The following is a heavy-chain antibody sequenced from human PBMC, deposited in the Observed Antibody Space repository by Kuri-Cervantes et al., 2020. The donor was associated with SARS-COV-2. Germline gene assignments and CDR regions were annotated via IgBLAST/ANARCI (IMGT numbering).Heavy chain of an antibody. J-gene: IGHJ4*02. CDR2: INPNSGAT. CDR1: GYTFTSYY. V-gene: IGHV1-2*02. D-gene: IGHD4-11*01. Sequence: ASVKVSCKASGYTFTSYYMHWVRQAPGQGLEWMGWINPNSGATNYAQKFQGRVTMTRDTSTSTVYMELSSLRSEDTAVYYCARDGDYSNYGMYYFDYWGQGTLVTVSS. CDR3: ARDGDYSNYGMYYFDY.